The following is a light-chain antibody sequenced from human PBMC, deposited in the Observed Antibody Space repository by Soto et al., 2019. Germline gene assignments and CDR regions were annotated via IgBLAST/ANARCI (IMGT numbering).Light chain of an antibody. CDR3: HQYGSSPPYT. Sequence: EIVLTQSPGTLSLSPGERATLSCRASQSVSSSYLAWYQQKPGQAPRLLIYGASSRATGIPDRITGRGSGTDFTLTISRLEPEDFAVYYCHQYGSSPPYTFGQGTKLEIK. CDR1: QSVSSSY. J-gene: IGKJ2*01. CDR2: GAS. V-gene: IGKV3-20*01.